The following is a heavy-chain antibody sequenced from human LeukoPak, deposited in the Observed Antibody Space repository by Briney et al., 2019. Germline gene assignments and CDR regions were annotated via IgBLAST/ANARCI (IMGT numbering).Heavy chain of an antibody. V-gene: IGHV3-74*01. D-gene: IGHD5-24*01. CDR1: GFTFSSYW. CDR3: ARARVGYILDY. Sequence: GGSLRLSCAASGFTFSSYWMHWVRQAPGKGLAWLSRIHSDGSSTSYADSVKGRYTISRDNAKNTLYLQMNSLRAEDTAVYYCARARVGYILDYWGQGTLVTVFS. J-gene: IGHJ4*02. CDR2: IHSDGSST.